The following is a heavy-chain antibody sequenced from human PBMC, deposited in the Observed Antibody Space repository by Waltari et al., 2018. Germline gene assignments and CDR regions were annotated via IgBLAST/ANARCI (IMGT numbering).Heavy chain of an antibody. CDR3: ARDWDYGLDV. CDR2: LFASVDT. Sequence: QVQLQQSGPAVLEPSATLSPTCNVSGGSINEYYWSWIRQPPGKGLEWIGYLFASVDTNYNPSLRSRVAISADLSKNQVSLIVTSVTTADTAVYYCARDWDYGLDVWGQGTTVTVSS. D-gene: IGHD1-26*01. CDR1: GGSINEYY. V-gene: IGHV4-59*01. J-gene: IGHJ6*02.